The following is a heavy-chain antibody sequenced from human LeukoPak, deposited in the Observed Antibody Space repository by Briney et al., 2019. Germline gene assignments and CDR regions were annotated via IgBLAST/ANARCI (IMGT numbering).Heavy chain of an antibody. CDR3: ARGRLGSGSQYDAFDI. V-gene: IGHV1-2*02. J-gene: IGHJ3*02. Sequence: ASVKVSCKASGYSFTGYYMHWVRQAPGQGLEWMGWINPNSGDTNYAQKFQGRVTMTRDTSISTAYMELSRLTSDDTAVFYCARGRLGSGSQYDAFDIWGQGTMVTVSS. D-gene: IGHD3-10*01. CDR1: GYSFTGYY. CDR2: INPNSGDT.